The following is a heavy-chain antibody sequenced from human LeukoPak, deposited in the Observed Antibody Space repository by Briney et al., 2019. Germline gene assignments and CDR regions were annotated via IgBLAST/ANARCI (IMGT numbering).Heavy chain of an antibody. CDR2: IYYSGST. D-gene: IGHD2-21*02. V-gene: IGHV4-39*01. J-gene: IGHJ4*02. CDR1: GGSISSSSSY. Sequence: SETLSLTCTVSGGSISSSSSYWGWIRQPPGKGLEWIGNIYYSGSTYYNPSLKSRLTISVDTSKNQFSLKLSSVTAADTAVYYCARYYCGGDCYSGYFDYWGQGTLVTVSS. CDR3: ARYYCGGDCYSGYFDY.